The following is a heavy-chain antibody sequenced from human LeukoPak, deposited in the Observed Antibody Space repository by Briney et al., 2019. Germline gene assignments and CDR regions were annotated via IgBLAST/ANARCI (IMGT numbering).Heavy chain of an antibody. CDR3: ANQGADRAFGI. V-gene: IGHV4-4*07. CDR2: IYTSGST. J-gene: IGHJ3*02. D-gene: IGHD1-26*01. Sequence: SETLSLTCTVSGGSISSYYWSWIRQPAGKGLEWIGRIYTSGSTNYNPSLKSRVTMSIDTSRNQFSLKLSSVTAADTAVYFCANQGADRAFGIWGQGTVVTVSS. CDR1: GGSISSYY.